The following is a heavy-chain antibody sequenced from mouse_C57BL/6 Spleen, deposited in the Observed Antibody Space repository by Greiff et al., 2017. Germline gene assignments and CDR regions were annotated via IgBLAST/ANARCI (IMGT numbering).Heavy chain of an antibody. CDR3: ASPYGSSSYWYFDV. CDR1: GYTFTSYW. J-gene: IGHJ1*03. V-gene: IGHV1-72*01. D-gene: IGHD1-1*01. Sequence: QVQLQQPGAELVKPGASVKLSCKASGYTFTSYWMHWVKQRPGRGLEWIGRIDPNRGGTKYNEKFKSKATLTVDKPSSTAYMQLSSLTSEDSAVYYCASPYGSSSYWYFDVWGTGTTVTVSS. CDR2: IDPNRGGT.